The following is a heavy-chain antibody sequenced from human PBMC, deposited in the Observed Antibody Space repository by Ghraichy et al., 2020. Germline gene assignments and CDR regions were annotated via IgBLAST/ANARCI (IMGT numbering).Heavy chain of an antibody. D-gene: IGHD3-16*02. J-gene: IGHJ4*02. Sequence: SETLSLTCAVYGGSFSGYYWSWIRQPPGKGLEWIGEINHSGSTNYNPSLKSRVTISVDTSKNQFSLKLSSVTAADTAVYYCARGLYDYVWGSYHYFDYWGQGTLVTVSS. V-gene: IGHV4-34*01. CDR1: GGSFSGYY. CDR2: INHSGST. CDR3: ARGLYDYVWGSYHYFDY.